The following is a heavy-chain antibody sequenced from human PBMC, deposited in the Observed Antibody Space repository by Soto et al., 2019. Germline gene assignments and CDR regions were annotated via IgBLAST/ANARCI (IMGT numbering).Heavy chain of an antibody. Sequence: EVQLVESGGGLVQPGGSLRLSCAASGFTFSSYEMNWVRQAPGKGLEWVSYISSSGSTIYYADSVKGRFTISRDNAKNSLYLQMNSLRAEDTAVYYCASRVLLWCGESENWFDPWGQGTLVTVSS. CDR2: ISSSGSTI. CDR1: GFTFSSYE. CDR3: ASRVLLWCGESENWFDP. D-gene: IGHD3-10*01. J-gene: IGHJ5*02. V-gene: IGHV3-48*03.